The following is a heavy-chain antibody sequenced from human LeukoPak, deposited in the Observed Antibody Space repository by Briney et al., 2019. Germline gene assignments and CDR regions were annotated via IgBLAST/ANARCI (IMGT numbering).Heavy chain of an antibody. J-gene: IGHJ5*02. V-gene: IGHV4-30-4*08. CDR3: ARGSTSSGGSSSALVWFDP. CDR1: GGSISSSSYY. CDR2: IYYSGST. D-gene: IGHD6-6*01. Sequence: KPSETLSLTCTVSGGSISSSSYYWGWIRQPPGKGLEWIGYIYYSGSTYYNPSLKSRVTISVDTSKNQFSLRLSSVTAADTAVYYCARGSTSSGGSSSALVWFDPWGQGTLVTVSS.